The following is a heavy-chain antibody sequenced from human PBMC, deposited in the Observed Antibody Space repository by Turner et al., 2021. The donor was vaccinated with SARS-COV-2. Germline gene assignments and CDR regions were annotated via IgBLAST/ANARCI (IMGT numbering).Heavy chain of an antibody. D-gene: IGHD1-26*01. CDR1: GGSFGAYT. CDR3: ASSIVGATPLDY. Sequence: QVHLVQSGAEVTKPGSSVKASCKASGGSFGAYTVTWVRQAPGHGLQWMGGIIPLLSITNYAQTFQGRITVTADMSTTTAYLELHSLKSEDTAVYYCASSIVGATPLDYWGQGTLVTVSS. V-gene: IGHV1-69*10. J-gene: IGHJ4*02. CDR2: IIPLLSIT.